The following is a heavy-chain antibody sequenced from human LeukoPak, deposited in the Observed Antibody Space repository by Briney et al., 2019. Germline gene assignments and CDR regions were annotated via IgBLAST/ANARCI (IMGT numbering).Heavy chain of an antibody. J-gene: IGHJ6*03. V-gene: IGHV4-39*01. CDR3: ASATYYDFWSGPPYYYYYMDV. Sequence: TPSETLSLTCTVSGGSISSSSYYWGWIRQPPGKGLEWIGSIYYSGSTYYNPSLKSRVTISVDTSKNQFSLKLSSVTAADTAVYYCASATYYDFWSGPPYYYYYMDVWGKGTTVTVSS. CDR1: GGSISSSSYY. D-gene: IGHD3-3*01. CDR2: IYYSGST.